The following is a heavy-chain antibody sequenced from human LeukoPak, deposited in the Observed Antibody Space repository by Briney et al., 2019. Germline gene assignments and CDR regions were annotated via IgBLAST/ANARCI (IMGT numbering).Heavy chain of an antibody. D-gene: IGHD3-22*01. Sequence: SVKVSCKASGGTFSSYAISWVRQAPGQGLEWMGGIIPIFGTANYAQKFQGRVTITTDESTSTAYMELSSLRPEDTAVYYCAREAGIVVGSTFDYWGQGTLVTVSS. V-gene: IGHV1-69*05. CDR2: IIPIFGTA. CDR1: GGTFSSYA. J-gene: IGHJ4*02. CDR3: AREAGIVVGSTFDY.